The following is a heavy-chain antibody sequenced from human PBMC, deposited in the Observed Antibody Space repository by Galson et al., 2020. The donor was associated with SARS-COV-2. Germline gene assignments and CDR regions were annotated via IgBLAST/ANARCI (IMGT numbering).Heavy chain of an antibody. V-gene: IGHV4-38-2*02. CDR1: GYSVSTTNY. J-gene: IGHJ2*01. CDR2: VYPSGTT. CDR3: ARQGVNMIVLVTVPGWYFDL. D-gene: IGHD3-22*01. Sequence: SETLSLTCTVSGYSVSTTNYWGWVRQPPGRGLEWIGIVYPSGTTYYNPSLKRRVTITVDTSKNQFSLRLDSVTAADTALYYCARQGVNMIVLVTVPGWYFDLWGRGTLVTVSS.